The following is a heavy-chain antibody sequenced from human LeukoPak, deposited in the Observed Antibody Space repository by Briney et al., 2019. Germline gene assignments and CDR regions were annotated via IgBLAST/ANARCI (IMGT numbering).Heavy chain of an antibody. CDR2: ISAYNGYT. Sequence: ASVKVSCKASGYSFTTYGISWVRQAPGQGLEWMGWISAYNGYTNYAQKLQGRVTMTTDTSTSTAYMELRSLRSDDTAVYYSARDRGFLTGYYTSDFDYWGQGTLVTVSS. CDR3: ARDRGFLTGYYTSDFDY. CDR1: GYSFTTYG. J-gene: IGHJ4*02. D-gene: IGHD3/OR15-3a*01. V-gene: IGHV1-18*01.